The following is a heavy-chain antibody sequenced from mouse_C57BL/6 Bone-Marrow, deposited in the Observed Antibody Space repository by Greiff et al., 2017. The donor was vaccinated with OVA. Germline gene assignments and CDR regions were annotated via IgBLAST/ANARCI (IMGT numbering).Heavy chain of an antibody. Sequence: EVQLQESGPGLVKPSQSLSLTCSVTGYSITSGYYWNWIRQFPGNKLEWMGYISYDGSNNYNPSLKNRISITRDTSKNQFFLKLNSVTTEDTATYYCARDNYGSRKGYPYFDYWGQGTTLTVSS. D-gene: IGHD1-1*01. CDR3: ARDNYGSRKGYPYFDY. CDR1: GYSITSGYY. J-gene: IGHJ2*01. CDR2: ISYDGSN. V-gene: IGHV3-6*01.